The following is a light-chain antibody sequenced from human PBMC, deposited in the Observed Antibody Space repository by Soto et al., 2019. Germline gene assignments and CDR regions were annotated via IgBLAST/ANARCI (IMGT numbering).Light chain of an antibody. CDR1: QSIISW. V-gene: IGKV1-5*03. CDR2: QAS. J-gene: IGKJ1*01. CDR3: HHYNSHWM. Sequence: DVQMTQSPSTLSASVGDRVTITCRASQSIISWLAWYQQKPGKAPKLLIYQASSLESGVPSRFSGSGSGTDFTLTISSLKPEDFATYYCHHYNSHWMFGEGTKVDIK.